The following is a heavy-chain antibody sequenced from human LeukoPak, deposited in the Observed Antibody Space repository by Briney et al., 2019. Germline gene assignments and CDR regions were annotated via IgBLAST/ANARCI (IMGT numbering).Heavy chain of an antibody. CDR2: VIPIFGTA. J-gene: IGHJ4*02. CDR1: GGTFSSHA. CDR3: ARVPNDCSSTSCYTFDY. Sequence: SAKVSCKASGGTFSSHAISWVRQAPGQGLEWMGGVIPIFGTANYAQKFQGRVTITADESTSTAYMELSSLRSEDTAVYYCARVPNDCSSTSCYTFDYWGQGTLVTVSS. V-gene: IGHV1-69*13. D-gene: IGHD2-2*02.